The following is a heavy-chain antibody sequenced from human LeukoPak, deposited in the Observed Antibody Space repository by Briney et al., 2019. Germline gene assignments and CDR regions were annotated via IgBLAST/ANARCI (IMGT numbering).Heavy chain of an antibody. V-gene: IGHV4-4*07. CDR1: GGSISSYY. Sequence: SETLSLTCTVSGGSISSYYWSWIRQPAGKGLEWIGRIYTSGSTNYNPSLKSRVTISVDKSKNQFSLKLSSVTAADTAVYYCARDPAVEDSSSWDWFDPWGQGTLVTVSS. D-gene: IGHD6-13*01. CDR3: ARDPAVEDSSSWDWFDP. CDR2: IYTSGST. J-gene: IGHJ5*02.